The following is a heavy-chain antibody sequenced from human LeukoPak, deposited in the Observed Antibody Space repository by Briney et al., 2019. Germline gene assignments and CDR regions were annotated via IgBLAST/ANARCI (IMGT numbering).Heavy chain of an antibody. Sequence: YPGGSLRLSCAASGFTFSSYSMNWVRQAPGKGLEWVSSISSSSSYIYYADSVKGRFTISRDNAKNSLYLQMNSLRAEDTAVYYCARDRSIAAAGTVLGYWGQGTLVTVSS. CDR1: GFTFSSYS. CDR2: ISSSSSYI. CDR3: ARDRSIAAAGTVLGY. J-gene: IGHJ4*02. V-gene: IGHV3-21*01. D-gene: IGHD6-13*01.